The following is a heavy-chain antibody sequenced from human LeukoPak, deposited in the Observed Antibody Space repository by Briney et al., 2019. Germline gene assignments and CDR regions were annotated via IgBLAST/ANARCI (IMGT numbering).Heavy chain of an antibody. V-gene: IGHV4-39*02. Sequence: PSETLSLTCTVSGGSISSSSYYWGWIRQPPGKGLEWIGSIYYSGSTYYNPSLKSRVTISVDTSKNQFSLKLSSATAADTAVYYCARDTVDSTRIPWGLDYWGQGTLVTVSS. CDR1: GGSISSSSYY. CDR3: ARDTVDSTRIPWGLDY. CDR2: IYYSGST. J-gene: IGHJ4*02. D-gene: IGHD7-27*01.